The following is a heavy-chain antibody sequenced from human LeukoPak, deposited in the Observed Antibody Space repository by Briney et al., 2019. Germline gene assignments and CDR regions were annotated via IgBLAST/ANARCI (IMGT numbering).Heavy chain of an antibody. Sequence: PGGSLRLSCAASGFTFSSYGMHWVRQAPDKGLEWVAVLWSDGSNKYYADSVKGRFTISRDNSKNTLYLQMNSLRAEDTAVFYCARDNFGFDYWGQGTLVTVSS. CDR3: ARDNFGFDY. D-gene: IGHD1-20*01. CDR1: GFTFSSYG. J-gene: IGHJ4*02. V-gene: IGHV3-33*01. CDR2: LWSDGSNK.